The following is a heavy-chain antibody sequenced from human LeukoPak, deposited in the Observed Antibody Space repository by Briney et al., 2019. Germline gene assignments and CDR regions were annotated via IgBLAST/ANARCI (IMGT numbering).Heavy chain of an antibody. CDR2: IYSGGST. CDR3: ARGVIAAAGFDY. J-gene: IGHJ4*02. D-gene: IGHD6-13*01. CDR1: GFTVSSNY. Sequence: GGSQRLSCAASGFTVSSNYLSWVRQAPGKGLDWVSVIYSGGSTYYADSVKGRFTISRDNSKNTVYLQMKSLRAEDTAVYYCARGVIAAAGFDYWGQGTLVTVSS. V-gene: IGHV3-53*01.